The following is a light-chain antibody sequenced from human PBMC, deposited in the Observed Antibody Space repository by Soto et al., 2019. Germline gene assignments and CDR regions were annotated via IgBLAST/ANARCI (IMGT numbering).Light chain of an antibody. CDR2: DAS. J-gene: IGKJ4*01. V-gene: IGKV3-11*01. Sequence: EIVLTQSPGTLSLSPGERATLSCRASQSVSSYLAWYQQKPGQAPRLLIYDASNRATGIPARFSGSGSGTDFTLTISSLEPDDFAVYYCQHRSNWPLTFGGGTKVDI. CDR1: QSVSSY. CDR3: QHRSNWPLT.